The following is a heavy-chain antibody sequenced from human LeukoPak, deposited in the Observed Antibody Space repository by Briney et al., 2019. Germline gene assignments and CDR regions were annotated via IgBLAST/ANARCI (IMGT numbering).Heavy chain of an antibody. CDR2: IYISGST. J-gene: IGHJ5*01. D-gene: IGHD1-1*01. CDR1: GASISTYY. CDR3: ARDPDSNYWSDS. Sequence: SETLSLTCTVSGASISTYYWNWIRQPAGKGLEWIGRIYISGSTDYNPSLKSRVTMSVDASKNQFSLRLDSVTAADTAVYYCARDPDSNYWSDSWGQGTLVTVSS. V-gene: IGHV4-4*07.